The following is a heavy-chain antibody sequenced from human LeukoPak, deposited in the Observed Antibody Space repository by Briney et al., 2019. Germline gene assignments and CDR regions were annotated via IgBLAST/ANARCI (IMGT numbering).Heavy chain of an antibody. CDR1: GFTLSSYA. CDR2: IGGSDCST. V-gene: IGHV3-23*01. Sequence: PGGSLRLSCAASGFTLSSYAMSWVRQAPGEAREWGSAIGGSDCSTYYADSVKGPFTISRDNSKNTLYLQMNSLRAEDTAVYYCAKDRAVAGRRGGYFDYWGQGTLVTVSS. D-gene: IGHD6-19*01. J-gene: IGHJ4*02. CDR3: AKDRAVAGRRGGYFDY.